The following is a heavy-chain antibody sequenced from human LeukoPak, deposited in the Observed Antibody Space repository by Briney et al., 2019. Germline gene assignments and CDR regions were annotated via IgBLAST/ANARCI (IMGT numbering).Heavy chain of an antibody. CDR1: GFTFSDYY. D-gene: IGHD2-15*01. J-gene: IGHJ4*02. CDR3: ARDLSLYCSGGSCYSLNY. Sequence: GGSLRLSCAASGFTFSDYYMSWIRQAPGKGLEWVSYISSSGSTIYYADSVKGRFTISRDNAKNSLYLQMNSLRAGDTAVYYCARDLSLYCSGGSCYSLNYWGQGTLVTVSS. CDR2: ISSSGSTI. V-gene: IGHV3-11*01.